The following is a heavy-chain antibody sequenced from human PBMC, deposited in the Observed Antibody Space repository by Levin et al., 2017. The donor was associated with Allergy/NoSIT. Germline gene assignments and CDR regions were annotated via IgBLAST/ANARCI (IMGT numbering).Heavy chain of an antibody. J-gene: IGHJ4*02. D-gene: IGHD3-10*01. V-gene: IGHV4-39*01. Sequence: PSETLSLTCTVSGGSISSSSYYWGWIRQPPGKGLEWIGSIYYSGSTYYNPSLKSRVTISVDTSKNQFSLKLSSVTAADTAVYYCAAVYWGSGSYSVDYWGQGTLVTVSS. CDR1: GGSISSSSYY. CDR2: IYYSGST. CDR3: AAVYWGSGSYSVDY.